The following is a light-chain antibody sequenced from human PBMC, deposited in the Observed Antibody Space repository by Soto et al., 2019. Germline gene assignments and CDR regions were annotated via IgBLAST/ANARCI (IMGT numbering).Light chain of an antibody. CDR3: RTFAARYSYV. Sequence: QSALTQPRSVSGSPGQSVTISCTGTSSDVGSYNFVSWHQQHPGKAPKLMIYDVAKRPSGVPDRFSGSKSGNTASLTISGLQAEDEADYYCRTFAARYSYVFGSGTKVTV. CDR2: DVA. V-gene: IGLV2-11*01. J-gene: IGLJ1*01. CDR1: SSDVGSYNF.